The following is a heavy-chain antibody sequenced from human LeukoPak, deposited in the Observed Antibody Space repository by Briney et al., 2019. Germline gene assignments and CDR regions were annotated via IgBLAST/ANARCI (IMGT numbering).Heavy chain of an antibody. D-gene: IGHD6-13*01. J-gene: IGHJ4*02. CDR3: ARAGGTSWADY. Sequence: GGSLRLSCEASGFTFRDYWMTWVRQAPGKGLEWVANVKQDGTEKFYGGSVKGRFTISRDNGKNSLYLQMNSLRVEDTAISYCARAGGTSWADYWGQGTLVTVSS. CDR2: VKQDGTEK. V-gene: IGHV3-7*01. CDR1: GFTFRDYW.